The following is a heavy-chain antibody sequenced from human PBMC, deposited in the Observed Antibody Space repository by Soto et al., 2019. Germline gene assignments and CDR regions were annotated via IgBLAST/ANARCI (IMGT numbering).Heavy chain of an antibody. Sequence: LQLQESGSGLVKPSQTLSLTCAVSGGSISSGGYSWSWIRQPPGKCLEWIGYIYHSGSTYYNPSLKSRVSISVDRSKNQFSLKRSSVTAADTAVYYCARVTSPWGQGTLVTVSS. CDR3: ARVTSP. J-gene: IGHJ5*02. CDR2: IYHSGST. V-gene: IGHV4-30-2*01. CDR1: GGSISSGGYS.